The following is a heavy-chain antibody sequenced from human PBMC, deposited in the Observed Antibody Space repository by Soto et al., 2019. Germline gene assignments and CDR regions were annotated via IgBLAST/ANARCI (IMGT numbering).Heavy chain of an antibody. J-gene: IGHJ6*02. V-gene: IGHV1-2*02. CDR2: INPNSGGT. CDR3: ARDMDIVVVTADDYYYYGMDV. Sequence: ALLKVCCKSSGYTFTGYYMRWVRQATGQGLEWMGWINPNSGGTNYAQKFQVRVTMTRDTSISTAYMELSRLRSDDTAVYYCARDMDIVVVTADDYYYYGMDVWGQGTTVTVSS. D-gene: IGHD2-2*03. CDR1: GYTFTGYY.